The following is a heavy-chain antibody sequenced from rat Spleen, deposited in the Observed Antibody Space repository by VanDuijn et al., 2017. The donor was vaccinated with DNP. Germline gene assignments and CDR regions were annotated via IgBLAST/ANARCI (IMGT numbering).Heavy chain of an antibody. D-gene: IGHD1-10*01. V-gene: IGHV5-7*01. CDR2: ISYDGSST. CDR1: GFTFSDYN. J-gene: IGHJ4*01. Sequence: EVQLVESGGGLVQPGRSLTLSCAVSGFTFSDYNMAWVRQAPKKGLEWVATISYDGSSTHYRDSVKGRFTISRDNAKSTLYLQMDSLRSEDTATYYCARREQLYYAMDAWGQGTSVTVSS. CDR3: ARREQLYYAMDA.